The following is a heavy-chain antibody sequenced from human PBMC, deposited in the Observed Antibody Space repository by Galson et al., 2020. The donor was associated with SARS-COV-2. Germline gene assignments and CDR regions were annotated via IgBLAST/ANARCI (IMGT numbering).Heavy chain of an antibody. CDR1: GYIFTGYY. CDR3: ARCTDYYGLFYYDMGG. V-gene: IGHV1-2*02. Sequence: ASVKVSCKASGYIFTGYYMHWVRQAPGQGLEWMGWNSHKSGGTNYAQKFQGRVNLTRDTSINTAYMELSRLRSDDTAGYYCARCTDYYGLFYYDMGGLGKDTTVTVST. J-gene: IGHJ6*04. D-gene: IGHD3-10*01. CDR2: NSHKSGGT.